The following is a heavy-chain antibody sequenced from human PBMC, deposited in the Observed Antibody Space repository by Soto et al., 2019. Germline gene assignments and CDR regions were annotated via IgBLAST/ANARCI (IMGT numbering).Heavy chain of an antibody. CDR3: AGVWRGSGWSPAYCYGMDV. CDR2: ISAYNGNT. CDR1: GYTFTSYG. D-gene: IGHD6-19*01. J-gene: IGHJ6*02. V-gene: IGHV1-18*01. Sequence: QVQLVQSGAEVKKPGASVKVSCKASGYTFTSYGISWVRQAPGQGLEWMGWISAYNGNTNYAQKLQGRVTMTKDKSTGTAYMGRRSLRSDAPAVYYCAGVWRGSGWSPAYCYGMDVWGQGPTLTVAS.